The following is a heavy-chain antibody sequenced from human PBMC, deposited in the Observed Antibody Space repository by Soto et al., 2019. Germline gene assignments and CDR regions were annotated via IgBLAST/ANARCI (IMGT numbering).Heavy chain of an antibody. V-gene: IGHV3-72*01. Sequence: GSLRLSCAASGFTFSDHYMDWVRQAPGKGLEWVGRTRNKANSYTTEYAASVKGRFTISRDDSKNSLYLQMNSLKTEDTAVYYCAREPGKGYDFWSGYYTGPYYYGMDVWGQGTTVTVSS. CDR3: AREPGKGYDFWSGYYTGPYYYGMDV. CDR1: GFTFSDHY. D-gene: IGHD3-3*01. CDR2: TRNKANSYTT. J-gene: IGHJ6*02.